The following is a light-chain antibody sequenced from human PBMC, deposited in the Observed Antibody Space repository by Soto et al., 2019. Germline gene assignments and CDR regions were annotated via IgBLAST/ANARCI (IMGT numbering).Light chain of an antibody. CDR3: SSYTSSSTCENSV. Sequence: QSVLTQPASVSGSPGQSITISCTGTSSDVGGYNYVSWYQQHPGKAPKLMIYDVSNRPSGVSNRFSGSKSGNTASLTISGLQAEDEAEDYCSSYTSSSTCENSVCGTGPKVTVL. CDR1: SSDVGGYNY. CDR2: DVS. V-gene: IGLV2-14*01. J-gene: IGLJ1*01.